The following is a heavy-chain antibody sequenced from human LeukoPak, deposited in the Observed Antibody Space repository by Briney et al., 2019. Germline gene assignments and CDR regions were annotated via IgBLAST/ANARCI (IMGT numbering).Heavy chain of an antibody. CDR1: GFTFSTYA. CDR2: IGGSGSST. CDR3: AKRHGSSGVIDY. Sequence: QPGGSLRLSCAASGFTFSTYAMSWVRQAPGKGLDWVSLIGGSGSSTYYADSVKGRFTISRDNSKNTLYLQMNSLRADDTAVYYCAKRHGSSGVIDYWGQGTLVTVSS. D-gene: IGHD1-26*01. J-gene: IGHJ4*02. V-gene: IGHV3-23*01.